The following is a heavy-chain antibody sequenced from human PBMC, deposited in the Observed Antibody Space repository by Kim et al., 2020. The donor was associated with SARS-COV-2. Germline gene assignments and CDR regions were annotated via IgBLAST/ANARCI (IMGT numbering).Heavy chain of an antibody. J-gene: IGHJ6*02. Sequence: ASVKVSCKASGYTFTSYGISWVRQAPGQGLEWMGWISAYNGNTNYAQKLQGRVTMTTDTSTSTAYMELRSLRSDDTAVYYCARDYFPGGSYYNYYYGMDVWGQGTTVTVSS. CDR1: GYTFTSYG. CDR2: ISAYNGNT. D-gene: IGHD1-26*01. V-gene: IGHV1-18*01. CDR3: ARDYFPGGSYYNYYYGMDV.